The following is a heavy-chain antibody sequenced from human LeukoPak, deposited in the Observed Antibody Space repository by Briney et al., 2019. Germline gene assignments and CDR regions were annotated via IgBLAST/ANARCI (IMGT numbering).Heavy chain of an antibody. J-gene: IGHJ4*02. D-gene: IGHD3-10*01. CDR2: IYYSGST. Sequence: SETLSLTCTVSGESISGFYWTWIRQPPGRGLEWIGYIYYSGSTNYNPPLKSRVTISVDTSKKQFSLKLSSVTAADTAVYYCARIIYYGSGSYHFDYWGQGTLVTVSS. CDR3: ARIIYYGSGSYHFDY. CDR1: GESISGFY. V-gene: IGHV4-59*01.